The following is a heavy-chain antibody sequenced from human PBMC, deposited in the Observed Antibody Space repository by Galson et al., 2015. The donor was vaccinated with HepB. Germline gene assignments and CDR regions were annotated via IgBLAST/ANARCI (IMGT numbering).Heavy chain of an antibody. D-gene: IGHD3-22*01. V-gene: IGHV3-9*01. CDR2: ISWNSGSI. CDR3: AKEPFYYDLDSRRGAFDI. CDR1: GFTFDDYA. J-gene: IGHJ3*02. Sequence: SLRLSCAASGFTFDDYAMHWVRQAPGKGLEWVSGISWNSGSIGYADSVKGRFTISRDNSKDTLYLQMKSLRAEDTAIYYCAKEPFYYDLDSRRGAFDIWGQGTTVTVSS.